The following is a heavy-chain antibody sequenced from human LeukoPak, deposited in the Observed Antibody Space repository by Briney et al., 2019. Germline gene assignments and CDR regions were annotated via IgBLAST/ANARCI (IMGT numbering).Heavy chain of an antibody. J-gene: IGHJ4*02. CDR1: GYTFTSYD. CDR3: ARESEEKSYYYDSSGYLVFDY. Sequence: ASVKVSCKASGYTFTSYDISWVRQAPGQGLEWMGWISASNGNTNYAQILQGRVTLTTDTSTSTAYMELRSLTSDDTAVYYCARESEEKSYYYDSSGYLVFDYWGQGTLVTVSS. D-gene: IGHD3-22*01. V-gene: IGHV1-18*01. CDR2: ISASNGNT.